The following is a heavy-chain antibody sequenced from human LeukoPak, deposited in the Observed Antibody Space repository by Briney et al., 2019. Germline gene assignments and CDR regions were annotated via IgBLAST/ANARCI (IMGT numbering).Heavy chain of an antibody. J-gene: IGHJ4*02. D-gene: IGHD3-16*01. V-gene: IGHV1-69*05. CDR3: ARESDYDYVWGSSTS. Sequence: SVKVSCKASGGTFSSYAISWVRQAPGQGHEWMGGIIPIFGTANYAQKFQGRVTITTDESTSTAYMELSSLRSEDTAVYYCARESDYDYVWGSSTSWGQGTLVTVSS. CDR2: IIPIFGTA. CDR1: GGTFSSYA.